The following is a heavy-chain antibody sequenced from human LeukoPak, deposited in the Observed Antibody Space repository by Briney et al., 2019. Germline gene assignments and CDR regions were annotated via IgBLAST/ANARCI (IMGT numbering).Heavy chain of an antibody. Sequence: GGSLRLSCAASGFTFSSYGMHWVRQAPGKGLEWVAFIRYDGSNKYYADSVKGRFIISRDNSKNTLYLQMNSLRAEDTAVYYCAKDKGRSGSYFSGAFDIWGQGTMVTVSS. CDR2: IRYDGSNK. CDR1: GFTFSSYG. CDR3: AKDKGRSGSYFSGAFDI. V-gene: IGHV3-30*02. J-gene: IGHJ3*02. D-gene: IGHD1-26*01.